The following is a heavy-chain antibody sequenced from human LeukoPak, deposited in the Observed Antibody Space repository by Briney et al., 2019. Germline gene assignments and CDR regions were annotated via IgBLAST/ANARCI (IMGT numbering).Heavy chain of an antibody. CDR1: GDSVSTNSVA. D-gene: IGHD6-19*01. CDR3: AREGGSSSGWYWHYYFDY. Sequence: SQTLSLTCAISGDSVSTNSVAWNWIRQSPSRGLEWLGRTYYRSKWYNDYALSAEGRITINPDTSKNHFSLQLNSVTPEDTAVYYCAREGGSSSGWYWHYYFDYWGQGTLVSVSS. J-gene: IGHJ4*02. CDR2: TYYRSKWYN. V-gene: IGHV6-1*01.